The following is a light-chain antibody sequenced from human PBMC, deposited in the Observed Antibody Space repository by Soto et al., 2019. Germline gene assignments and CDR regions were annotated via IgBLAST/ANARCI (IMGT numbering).Light chain of an antibody. CDR2: NDN. CDR1: SSNIGSRT. Sequence: QSALTQPPSASATPGQRVTISCSGSSSNIGSRTVNWYQQLPGSAPKLLVYNDNQRPSGVPDRFSGSKSGTSASLAISGLQSEDGADYYCAAWDDSLHVIFGGGTKLTVL. V-gene: IGLV1-44*01. J-gene: IGLJ2*01. CDR3: AAWDDSLHVI.